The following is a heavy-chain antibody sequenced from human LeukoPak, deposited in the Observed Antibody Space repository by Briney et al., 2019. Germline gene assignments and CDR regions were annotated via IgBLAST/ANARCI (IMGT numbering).Heavy chain of an antibody. CDR2: IFPGDSDT. D-gene: IGHD3-22*01. Sequence: GESLRISCMASGYNFNTNWIAWVRQVSGKGLEWMGMIFPGDSDTRYSPSFQGQVSMSADKSINTAHLQWSSLRASDTAMYYCGRPASHHDSSGLYSSVDFDLWGQGTLVTVSS. J-gene: IGHJ4*02. V-gene: IGHV5-51*01. CDR3: GRPASHHDSSGLYSSVDFDL. CDR1: GYNFNTNW.